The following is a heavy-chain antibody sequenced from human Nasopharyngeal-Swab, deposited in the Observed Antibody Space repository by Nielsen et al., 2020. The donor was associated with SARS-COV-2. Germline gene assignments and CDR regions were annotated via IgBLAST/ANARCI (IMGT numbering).Heavy chain of an antibody. CDR1: GFTFNNYN. Sequence: GGSLRLSCAASGFTFNNYNFNWVRQAPGKGLEWVSSISSSSSYIHCADSVKGRFTISRDNAKNSLYLQMNSLRAEDTAVYYCARDGLDYDFWSAYFMDVWGQGTTVTVSS. J-gene: IGHJ6*02. D-gene: IGHD3-3*01. V-gene: IGHV3-21*01. CDR2: ISSSSSYI. CDR3: ARDGLDYDFWSAYFMDV.